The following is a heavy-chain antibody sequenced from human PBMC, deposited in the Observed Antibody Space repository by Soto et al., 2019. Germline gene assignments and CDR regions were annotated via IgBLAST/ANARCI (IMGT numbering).Heavy chain of an antibody. CDR1: GFTFSSYA. V-gene: IGHV3-23*01. CDR3: AKENPDIVVVVAATPAESFQH. Sequence: GESLKISCAASGFTFSSYAMSWVRQAPGKGLEWVSAISGSGGSTYYADSVKGRFTISRDNSKNTLYLQMNSLRAEDTAVYYCAKENPDIVVVVAATPAESFQHWGQGTLVTVSS. D-gene: IGHD2-15*01. CDR2: ISGSGGST. J-gene: IGHJ1*01.